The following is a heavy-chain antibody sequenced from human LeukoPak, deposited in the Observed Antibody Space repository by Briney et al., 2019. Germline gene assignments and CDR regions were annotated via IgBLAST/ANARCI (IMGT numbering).Heavy chain of an antibody. CDR1: GFTFSSYG. V-gene: IGHV3-30*02. J-gene: IGHJ4*02. D-gene: IGHD3-22*01. Sequence: GGSLGLSCAASGFTFSSYGMHWVRQAPGKGLEWVAFIRYDGSNKYYADSVKGRFTISRDNSKNTLYLQMNSLRAEDTAVYYCAKGSQYYYDSSGYYPDYWGQGTLVTVSS. CDR3: AKGSQYYYDSSGYYPDY. CDR2: IRYDGSNK.